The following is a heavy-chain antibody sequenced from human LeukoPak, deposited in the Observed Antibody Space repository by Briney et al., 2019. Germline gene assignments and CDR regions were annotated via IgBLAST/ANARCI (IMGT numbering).Heavy chain of an antibody. CDR1: GGSISSSSYY. J-gene: IGHJ4*02. CDR2: IYYSGST. Sequence: SETLSLTCTVSGGSISSSSYYWGWIRQPPGKGMEWIGSIYYSGSTYYNPSLKSRVTISVDTSKNQFSLKLSSVTAADTAVYYCARQIVVVITTSWFDYWGQGTLVTVSS. D-gene: IGHD3-22*01. CDR3: ARQIVVVITTSWFDY. V-gene: IGHV4-39*01.